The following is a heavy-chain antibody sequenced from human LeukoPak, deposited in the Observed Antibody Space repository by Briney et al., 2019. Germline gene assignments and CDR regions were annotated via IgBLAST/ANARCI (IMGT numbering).Heavy chain of an antibody. Sequence: SETLSLTCTVSGGSISSGGYYWSWIRQHPGKGLEWIGYIYYSGSTYYNPSLKSRVTISVDTSKNQFSLKLSSVTAADTAVYYYARAPTAVTVDYWGQGTLVTVSS. CDR2: IYYSGST. D-gene: IGHD4-17*01. J-gene: IGHJ4*02. CDR1: GGSISSGGYY. V-gene: IGHV4-31*03. CDR3: ARAPTAVTVDY.